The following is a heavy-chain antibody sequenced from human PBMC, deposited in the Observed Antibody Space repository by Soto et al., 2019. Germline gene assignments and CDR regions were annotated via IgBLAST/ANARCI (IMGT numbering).Heavy chain of an antibody. Sequence: GGSLRLSCAASGFTFSSYAMNWVRQAPGKGLEWVSAMSGSGTNTYYADSVKGRFTISRDNSKNTLYLQMNSLRAEDTAVYYCAKAPIGHCTGGSCYAFDYWGQGTLVTVS. CDR2: MSGSGTNT. V-gene: IGHV3-23*01. CDR3: AKAPIGHCTGGSCYAFDY. CDR1: GFTFSSYA. D-gene: IGHD2-15*01. J-gene: IGHJ4*02.